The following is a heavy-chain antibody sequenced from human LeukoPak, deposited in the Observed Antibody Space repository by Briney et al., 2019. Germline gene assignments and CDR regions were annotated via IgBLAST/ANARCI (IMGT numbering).Heavy chain of an antibody. V-gene: IGHV1-8*01. Sequence: GASVKVSCKASGYTFTSYDINWVRQATGQGLEWMGWMNPNSGNTGYAQKFQGRVTMTRNTSISTAYMELSSLRSEDTAVYYCARGLGYCSGGSCSRKFRFDPWGQGTLVTVSS. D-gene: IGHD2-15*01. CDR1: GYTFTSYD. CDR2: MNPNSGNT. CDR3: ARGLGYCSGGSCSRKFRFDP. J-gene: IGHJ5*02.